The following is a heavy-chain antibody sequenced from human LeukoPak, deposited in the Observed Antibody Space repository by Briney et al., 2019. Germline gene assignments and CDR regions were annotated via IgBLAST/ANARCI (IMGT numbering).Heavy chain of an antibody. D-gene: IGHD1-26*01. Sequence: PGGSLRLSRAASGFTFSSYWMHWVRQAPGKGLVWVSRINTDGSSTSYADSVKGRFTISRDNAKNTLYLQMNSLRADDTAVYYCARTRRNSGSYYGDYWGQGTLVTVSS. CDR3: ARTRRNSGSYYGDY. CDR1: GFTFSSYW. CDR2: INTDGSST. J-gene: IGHJ4*02. V-gene: IGHV3-74*01.